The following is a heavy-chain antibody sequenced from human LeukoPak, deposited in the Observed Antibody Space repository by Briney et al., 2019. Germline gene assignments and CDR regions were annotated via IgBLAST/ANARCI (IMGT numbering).Heavy chain of an antibody. Sequence: PGGSLRLSCAASGFTFSSYAMSWVRQAPGKGLEWVSAISGSGGSTYYADSVKGRFTISRDNSKNTLYLQMNSLRAEDTAVYYCAKLGIFRESRAALSYWGQGTLVTVSS. CDR3: AKLGIFRESRAALSY. V-gene: IGHV3-23*01. D-gene: IGHD2-21*01. J-gene: IGHJ4*02. CDR2: ISGSGGST. CDR1: GFTFSSYA.